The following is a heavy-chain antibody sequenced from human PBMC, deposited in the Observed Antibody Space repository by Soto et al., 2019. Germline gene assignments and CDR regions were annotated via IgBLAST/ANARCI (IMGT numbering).Heavy chain of an antibody. D-gene: IGHD1-26*01. J-gene: IGHJ4*02. CDR2: LSYDGSDE. Sequence: GGSLRLSCAASGFTFSNYGMHWVRQAPGQGLEWVAVLSYDGSDEYYADSVKGRFTISRDNSKNTLYLQMDSLRAEDTAVYYCAEDNASGDGRESWGQGTRV. CDR1: GFTFSNYG. V-gene: IGHV3-30*18. CDR3: AEDNASGDGRES.